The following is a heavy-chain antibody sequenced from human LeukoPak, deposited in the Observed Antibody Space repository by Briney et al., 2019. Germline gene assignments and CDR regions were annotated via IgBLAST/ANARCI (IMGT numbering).Heavy chain of an antibody. J-gene: IGHJ4*02. V-gene: IGHV4-59*01. CDR3: ASQVRGVTY. CDR1: GGSISSYY. CDR2: IYYSGST. Sequence: SETLSLTCTVSGGSISSYYWSWIRQPPGKGLEWIGYIYYSGSTNYNPSLKSRVTISVDTSKNQFSLKLSSVTAADTAVYYRASQVRGVTYWGQGTLVTVSS. D-gene: IGHD3-10*01.